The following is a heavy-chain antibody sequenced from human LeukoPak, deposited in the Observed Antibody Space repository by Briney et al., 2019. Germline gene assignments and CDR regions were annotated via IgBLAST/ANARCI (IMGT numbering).Heavy chain of an antibody. V-gene: IGHV3-33*01. D-gene: IGHD5-18*01. CDR2: IWYDGSNK. J-gene: IGHJ6*02. CDR3: ARENTAMAYYYGMDV. CDR1: GFTFSSYG. Sequence: PGRSLRLSCAASGFTFSSYGMHWVRQAPGKGLEWVAVIWYDGSNKYYADSVKGRFTISRDNSKNTLYLQMNSLRAEDTAVYYCARENTAMAYYYGMDVWGQGTTVTVSS.